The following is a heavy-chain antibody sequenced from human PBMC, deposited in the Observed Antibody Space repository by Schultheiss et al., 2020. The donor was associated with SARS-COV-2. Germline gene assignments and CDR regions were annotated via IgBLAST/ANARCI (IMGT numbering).Heavy chain of an antibody. V-gene: IGHV4-4*07. Sequence: SETLSLTCAVSGGSISSYYWSWIRQPAGKGLEWIGRFYTSGSTNYNPSLKSRVTMSVDTSKNQFSLKLSSVTAADTAVYYCARHVPHTVAGNYYYYYMDVWGKGTTVTVSS. CDR1: GGSISSYY. D-gene: IGHD6-19*01. CDR2: FYTSGST. J-gene: IGHJ6*03. CDR3: ARHVPHTVAGNYYYYYMDV.